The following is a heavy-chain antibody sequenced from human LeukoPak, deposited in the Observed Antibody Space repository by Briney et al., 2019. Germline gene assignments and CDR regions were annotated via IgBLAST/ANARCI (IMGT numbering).Heavy chain of an antibody. CDR1: GGSVSSGSYY. Sequence: SETLSLTCTVSGGSVSSGSYYWSWIRQPPGKGLEWIGYIYYSGSTNYNPSLKSRVTISVDTSKNQFSLKLSSVTAADTAVYYCARGTDVQLWSMGAFDYWGQGTPVTVSS. CDR2: IYYSGST. V-gene: IGHV4-61*01. CDR3: ARGTDVQLWSMGAFDY. J-gene: IGHJ4*02. D-gene: IGHD5-18*01.